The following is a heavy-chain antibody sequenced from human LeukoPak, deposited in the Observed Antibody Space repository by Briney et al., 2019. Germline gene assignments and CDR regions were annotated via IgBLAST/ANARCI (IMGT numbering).Heavy chain of an antibody. J-gene: IGHJ4*02. CDR3: AKYYYDSSGRGYLGYDY. CDR1: GFTFSNAW. V-gene: IGHV3-23*01. Sequence: PGGSLRLSCAASGFTFSNAWMSWVRQAPGKGLEWVSAISGSGGSTYYADSVKGRFTISRDNSKNTLYLQMNSLRAEDTAVYYCAKYYYDSSGRGYLGYDYWGQGTLVTVSS. CDR2: ISGSGGST. D-gene: IGHD3-22*01.